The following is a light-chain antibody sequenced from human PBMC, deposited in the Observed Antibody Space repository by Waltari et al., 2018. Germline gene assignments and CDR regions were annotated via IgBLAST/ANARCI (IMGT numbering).Light chain of an antibody. Sequence: EIVLTPFPGTLSLSPGERATLSCRAAQTVRSNYLAWYQQKPGQAPRLLIYGAFGRATGIPDRFSGSGSGTDFTLTISRLEPEDSAVYYCQQYGSSPTFGQGTRLEI. J-gene: IGKJ5*01. CDR2: GAF. CDR3: QQYGSSPT. V-gene: IGKV3-20*01. CDR1: QTVRSNY.